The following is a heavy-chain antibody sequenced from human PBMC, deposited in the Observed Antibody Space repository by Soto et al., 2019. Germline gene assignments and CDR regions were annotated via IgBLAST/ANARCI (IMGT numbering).Heavy chain of an antibody. CDR1: GVSISSGGYY. CDR3: ARVDIVVVPAAPYYYYYYMDV. CDR2: IYYSGST. D-gene: IGHD2-2*03. J-gene: IGHJ6*03. Sequence: SETLSLTCTVSGVSISSGGYYWSWIRQHPGKGLEWIGYIYYSGSTYYNPSLKSRVTISVDTSKNQFSLKLSSVTAADTAVYYCARVDIVVVPAAPYYYYYYMDVWGKGTTVTVSS. V-gene: IGHV4-31*03.